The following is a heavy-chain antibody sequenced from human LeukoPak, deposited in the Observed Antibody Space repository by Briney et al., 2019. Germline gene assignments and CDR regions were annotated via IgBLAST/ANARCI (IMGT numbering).Heavy chain of an antibody. CDR1: GFTFINAW. V-gene: IGHV3-15*01. CDR3: TTDGVGIEGATFDY. J-gene: IGHJ4*02. Sequence: GGSLRLSCAASGFTFINAWMAWVRQAPGKVLEWVGRIKAKPHGGTTDYAAPVKGRFTISRDDSKNTLYLQMNSLKTDDTAVYYCTTDGVGIEGATFDYWGQGILVTVSS. CDR2: IKAKPHGGTT. D-gene: IGHD1-26*01.